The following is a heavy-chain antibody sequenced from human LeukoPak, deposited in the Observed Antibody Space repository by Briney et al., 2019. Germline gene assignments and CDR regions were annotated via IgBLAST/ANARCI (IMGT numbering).Heavy chain of an antibody. Sequence: PGGSLRLSCAASGFTFSSYAMHWVRQAPGKGLEWVAVISYDGSNKYYADSVKGRFTISRDNSKNTLYLQMNSLRPEDTPVYYCGKDPGGYDPFDYGGQGTLVTVPS. J-gene: IGHJ4*02. CDR2: ISYDGSNK. CDR1: GFTFSSYA. CDR3: GKDPGGYDPFDY. D-gene: IGHD5-12*01. V-gene: IGHV3-30-3*01.